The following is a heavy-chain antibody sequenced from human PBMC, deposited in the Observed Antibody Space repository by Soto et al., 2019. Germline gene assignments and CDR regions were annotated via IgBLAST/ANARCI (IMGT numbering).Heavy chain of an antibody. D-gene: IGHD3-22*01. V-gene: IGHV4-39*01. CDR3: ARLYYYDSSASGFDP. CDR2: IPYSGSI. J-gene: IGHJ5*02. Sequence: SETLSLTCTVSGGPLSSSSYYWGWIRQPPGKGLEWIGSIPYSGSIYYNPSLKSRVTMSVDTSKNQFSLNLSSVTAADTAVYHCARLYYYDSSASGFDPWGQGTLVTVSS. CDR1: GGPLSSSSYY.